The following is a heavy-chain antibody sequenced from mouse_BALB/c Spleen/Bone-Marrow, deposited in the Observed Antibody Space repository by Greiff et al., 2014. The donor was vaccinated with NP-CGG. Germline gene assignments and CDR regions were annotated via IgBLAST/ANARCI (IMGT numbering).Heavy chain of an antibody. CDR1: GFDFSRYW. J-gene: IGHJ2*01. V-gene: IGHV4-1*02. Sequence: EVQLQQSGSGLVQPGGSLKLSCAASGFDFSRYWMSWVRQAPGKGLEWIGEINPDSSTINYTPSLKDKFIISRDNAKNTLYLQMSKVRSEDTALYYCARQGYYDYSDYWGQGTTLTVSS. D-gene: IGHD2-3*01. CDR2: INPDSSTI. CDR3: ARQGYYDYSDY.